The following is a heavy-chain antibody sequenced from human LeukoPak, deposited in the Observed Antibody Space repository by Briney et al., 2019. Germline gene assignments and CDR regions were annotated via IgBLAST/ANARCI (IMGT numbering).Heavy chain of an antibody. Sequence: EASVKVSCKASGYSLSSNGISWARQAPGQGLEWMGWISDYSGNTKYAHNFQDRVTLTTDRSTNTAYMELRSLRSDDTAVYYCAREGATDYYFDPWGQGTLVTVSS. D-gene: IGHD4-4*01. CDR2: ISDYSGNT. CDR3: AREGATDYYFDP. J-gene: IGHJ4*02. V-gene: IGHV1-18*01. CDR1: GYSLSSNG.